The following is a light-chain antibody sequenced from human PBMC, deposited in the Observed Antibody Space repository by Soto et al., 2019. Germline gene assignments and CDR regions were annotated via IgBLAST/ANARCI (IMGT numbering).Light chain of an antibody. CDR2: GAS. CDR1: QSVSSKY. Sequence: EIELTQSPGTLSLSPGERATLSCRASQSVSSKYLAWYQQKPGQAPRLLIYGASSRATGIPDRFSGSGSGTDFTLTISRLEPEDFAVYYCEYYGSSITFGGGTKVQIK. J-gene: IGKJ4*01. CDR3: EYYGSSIT. V-gene: IGKV3-20*01.